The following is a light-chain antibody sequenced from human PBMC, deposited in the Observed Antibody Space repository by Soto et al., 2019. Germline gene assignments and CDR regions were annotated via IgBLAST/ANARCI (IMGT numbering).Light chain of an antibody. Sequence: DIQMTQSPSTLSASVGDRVTITCRASQSISRSLAWYQQKPGKAPNLLIFDASSLEGGVPSRFSGSGFGTEFTLTITSLQPADFAPYYCQQYSDFLISFGPGTTGDF. CDR3: QQYSDFLIS. CDR2: DAS. J-gene: IGKJ3*01. CDR1: QSISRS. V-gene: IGKV1-5*01.